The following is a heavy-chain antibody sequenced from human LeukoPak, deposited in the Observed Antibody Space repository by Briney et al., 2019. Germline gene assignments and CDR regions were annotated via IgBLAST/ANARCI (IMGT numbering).Heavy chain of an antibody. V-gene: IGHV4-39*01. Sequence: SETLSLTCTVSGGSISSSSYYWGWIRQPPGRGLEWIGQIDPRGNTNYNPSLKSRVAFSGDTSKNQFSLKLRSATAADTAVYYCARHGGYYFDYWGQGSLVTVSS. D-gene: IGHD3-16*01. CDR2: IDPRGNT. J-gene: IGHJ4*02. CDR3: ARHGGYYFDY. CDR1: GGSISSSSYY.